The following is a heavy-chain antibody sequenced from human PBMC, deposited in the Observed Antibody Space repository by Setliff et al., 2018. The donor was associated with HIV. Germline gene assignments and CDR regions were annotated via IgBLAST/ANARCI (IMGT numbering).Heavy chain of an antibody. J-gene: IGHJ4*02. CDR3: ARVRLYNTALDY. CDR2: IYSGGST. CDR1: GFGFTVSTYY. V-gene: IGHV3-66*02. D-gene: IGHD3-3*01. Sequence: GGSLRLSCVASGFGFTVSTYYMSWVRQAPGKELEWVSTIYSGGSTYHADSVKGRFTLSRDTSKNTLFLQMNSLRPEDTAVYYCARVRLYNTALDYWGQGTLVTVSS.